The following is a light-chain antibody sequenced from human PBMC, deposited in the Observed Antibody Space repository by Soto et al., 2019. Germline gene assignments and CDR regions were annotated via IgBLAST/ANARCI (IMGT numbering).Light chain of an antibody. Sequence: QLVLTQPPSVSGARGQRVTISCTGSSSNIGAGYDVHWYQQLPGTAPKLLIYGNSNRPSGVPDRFSGSKSGTSASLAITGLQAEDEADYYCQSYDSSLSGSRVFGGGTQLTVL. CDR3: QSYDSSLSGSRV. CDR1: SSNIGAGYD. J-gene: IGLJ2*01. V-gene: IGLV1-40*01. CDR2: GNS.